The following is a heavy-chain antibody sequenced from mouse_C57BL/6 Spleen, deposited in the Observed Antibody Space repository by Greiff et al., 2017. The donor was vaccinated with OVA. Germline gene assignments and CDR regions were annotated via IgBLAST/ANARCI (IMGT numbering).Heavy chain of an antibody. CDR1: GFYIKNTY. CDR2: IDPANGNT. D-gene: IGHD2-2*01. J-gene: IGHJ3*01. Sequence: EVQVVESVAELVRPGDSVKLSCTASGFYIKNTYMHWVKQKPEQDLEWIGRIDPANGNTKYAPKFQGKATITADTSSNTAYLQLSSLTSEDTAIYYCARSHYGDDGFAYWGQGTLLTVSA. CDR3: ARSHYGDDGFAY. V-gene: IGHV14-3*01.